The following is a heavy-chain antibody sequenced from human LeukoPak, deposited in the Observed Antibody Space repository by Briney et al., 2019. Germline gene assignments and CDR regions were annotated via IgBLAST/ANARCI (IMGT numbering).Heavy chain of an antibody. CDR3: AGPSRFSSSWYQH. D-gene: IGHD6-13*01. J-gene: IGHJ1*01. CDR1: GGSFSGYY. Sequence: SETLSLTCAVYGGSFSGYYWSWIRQPPGKGLEWIGEINHSGSTNYNPSLKSQVTISVDTSKNQFSLKLSSVTAADTAVYYCAGPSRFSSSWYQHWGQGTLVTVSS. V-gene: IGHV4-34*01. CDR2: INHSGST.